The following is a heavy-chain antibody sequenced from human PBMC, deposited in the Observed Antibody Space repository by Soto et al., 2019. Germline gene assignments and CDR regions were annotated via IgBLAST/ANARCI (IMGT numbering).Heavy chain of an antibody. Sequence: QVQLVESGGGVVQPGRSLRLSCAASGFTFSSYGMHWVRQAPGKGLEWVAVISYDGSNKYYADSVKGRFTISRDNSKNKLYLQMNSLRAEDTAVYYCAKDQEYSGSYPDYWGQGTLVTVSS. D-gene: IGHD1-26*01. CDR1: GFTFSSYG. J-gene: IGHJ4*02. CDR3: AKDQEYSGSYPDY. V-gene: IGHV3-30*18. CDR2: ISYDGSNK.